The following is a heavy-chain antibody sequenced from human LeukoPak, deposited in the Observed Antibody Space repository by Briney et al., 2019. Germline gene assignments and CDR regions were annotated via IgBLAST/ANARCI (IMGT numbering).Heavy chain of an antibody. J-gene: IGHJ6*02. CDR1: GFTVSSNY. CDR2: IYSGGST. D-gene: IGHD2-15*01. Sequence: GGSLRLSCAASGFTVSSNYMSWVRQAPGKGLEWVSVIYSGGSTYYADSVKGRFTISRDNSKNTLYLQMNSLRAEDTAAYYCARHLSGGRNGDVWGQGTTVTVSS. CDR3: ARHLSGGRNGDV. V-gene: IGHV3-53*01.